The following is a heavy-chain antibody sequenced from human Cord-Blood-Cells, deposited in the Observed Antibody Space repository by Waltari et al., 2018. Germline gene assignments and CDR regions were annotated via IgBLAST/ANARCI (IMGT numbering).Heavy chain of an antibody. CDR1: GDSVSSNSAA. Sequence: QVQLQQSGTGLVKPSQTLSLSCAISGDSVSSNSAAWNWIRQSPARGLEWLGRTYYRSKWYNDYAVSVKSLLTINSDTSKNQFSLQLNSVTPEDTAVYYCAKARTGEGDAFDIWGQGTMVTVSS. D-gene: IGHD7-27*01. CDR2: TYYRSKWYN. V-gene: IGHV6-1*01. CDR3: AKARTGEGDAFDI. J-gene: IGHJ3*02.